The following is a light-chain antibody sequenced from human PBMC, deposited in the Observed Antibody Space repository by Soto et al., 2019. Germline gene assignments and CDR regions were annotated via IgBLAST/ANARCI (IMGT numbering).Light chain of an antibody. V-gene: IGKV1-39*01. CDR1: QSISSY. CDR3: HKSYCTLPT. Sequence: DIQMPQSPSSLSASVGDRVTITYRASQSISSYLNWYQQKPGKAPKLLIYAASSLQSVFPSRFSGSGSGTDFTLTISSLQPEDFATEYCHKSYCTLPTLVPGTQLEIK. CDR2: AAS. J-gene: IGKJ2*01.